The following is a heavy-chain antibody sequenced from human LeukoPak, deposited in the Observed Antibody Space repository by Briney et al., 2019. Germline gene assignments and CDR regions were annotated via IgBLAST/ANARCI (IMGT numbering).Heavy chain of an antibody. V-gene: IGHV1-46*01. J-gene: IGHJ5*02. CDR1: GYTFTNYY. CDR2: INPSGGST. Sequence: ASVKVSCKASGYTFTNYYMHWMRQAPGQGLEWMGIINPSGGSTSYAQKFQGRVTMTRDTSTSTVYMELSSLRSEDTAVYYCAREWDTQRGFDPWGQGTLVTVSS. D-gene: IGHD1-26*01. CDR3: AREWDTQRGFDP.